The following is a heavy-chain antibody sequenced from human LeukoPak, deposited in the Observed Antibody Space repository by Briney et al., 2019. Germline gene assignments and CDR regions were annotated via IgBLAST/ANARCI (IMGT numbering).Heavy chain of an antibody. CDR3: ARARNYDFWSGYYEYYFDY. Sequence: GGSLRLSCAASGFTFSDYYMRWIRQAPGKGLEWVSYISSSGSTIYYADSVKGRFTISRDNAKNSLYLQMNSLRAEDTAVYYCARARNYDFWSGYYEYYFDYWGQGTLVTVSS. CDR2: ISSSGSTI. V-gene: IGHV3-11*01. CDR1: GFTFSDYY. D-gene: IGHD3-3*01. J-gene: IGHJ4*02.